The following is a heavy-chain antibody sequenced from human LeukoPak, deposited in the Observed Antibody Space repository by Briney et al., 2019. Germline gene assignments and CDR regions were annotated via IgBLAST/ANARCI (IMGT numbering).Heavy chain of an antibody. CDR3: AKVTSSSSWYPYYFDY. J-gene: IGHJ4*02. Sequence: PGGSLRLSCAASGFTFSSYGMHWVRQAPGKGLEWVAFIRYDGSNKYYADSVKGRFTISRDNSKNTLYLQMNSLRAEDTAVYYCAKVTSSSSWYPYYFDYWGQGTLVTVSS. CDR1: GFTFSSYG. D-gene: IGHD6-13*01. V-gene: IGHV3-30*02. CDR2: IRYDGSNK.